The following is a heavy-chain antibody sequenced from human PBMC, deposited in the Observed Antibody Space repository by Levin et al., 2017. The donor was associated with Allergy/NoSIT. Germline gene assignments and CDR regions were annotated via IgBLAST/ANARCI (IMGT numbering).Heavy chain of an antibody. CDR1: GFTFSNHA. CDR3: AKGQGYCDSSTCSYYYYFTMDI. V-gene: IGHV3-30*18. D-gene: IGHD2/OR15-2a*01. CDR2: ISFDGNDK. J-gene: IGHJ6*02. Sequence: GGSLRLYCVDSGFTFSNHAMHWVRQAPGKGLEWVAVISFDGNDKKYADSVKGRFTISRDNSKNSLYLQMNSLRAEDTAVYYCAKGQGYCDSSTCSYYYYFTMDIWGQGTTVTVSS.